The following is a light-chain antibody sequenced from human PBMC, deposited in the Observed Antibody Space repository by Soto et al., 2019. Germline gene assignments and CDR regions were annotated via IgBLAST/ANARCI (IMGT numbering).Light chain of an antibody. V-gene: IGKV1-5*03. CDR3: QQYNSYSLRT. CDR2: KAS. J-gene: IGKJ4*01. CDR1: QSISSW. Sequence: DIQMTQSPSTLSASVGDRVTITCRASQSISSWLAWYQQKPGKAPKLLIYKASSLESGVPSRFSGSGSGTEFTLTISSLQPDDFAHSYCQQYNSYSLRTFGGGTKVEIK.